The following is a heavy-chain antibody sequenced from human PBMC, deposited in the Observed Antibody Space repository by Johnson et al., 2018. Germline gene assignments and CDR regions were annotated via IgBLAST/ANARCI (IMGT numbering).Heavy chain of an antibody. V-gene: IGHV3-23*01. Sequence: VQSGGSLRLSCAASGFTFSYYAMNWVRQAPGKGLEWVSGISGSGGSTYYADSVNGRFTIARGNSKNTLYMQVSSRRGEDKAVYYCAKQGYSNYWFVQHWAQGTLVTVAA. CDR1: GFTFSYYA. D-gene: IGHD4-11*01. CDR3: AKQGYSNYWFVQH. CDR2: ISGSGGST. J-gene: IGHJ1*01.